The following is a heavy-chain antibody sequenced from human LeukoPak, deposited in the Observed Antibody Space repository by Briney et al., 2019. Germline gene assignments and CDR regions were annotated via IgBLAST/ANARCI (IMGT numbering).Heavy chain of an antibody. V-gene: IGHV3-23*01. CDR3: AKSYIANTGPIDY. J-gene: IGHJ4*02. CDR2: ISGSAQRT. Sequence: GGSLRLSCAASGLTFSDYAMSWVRQAPGQGLEWVSGISGSAQRTYYADSVKGRFTISRDNFKRTLYLEMNSLRAEDTAVYYCAKSYIANTGPIDYWGQGTLVTVSS. CDR1: GLTFSDYA. D-gene: IGHD1-26*01.